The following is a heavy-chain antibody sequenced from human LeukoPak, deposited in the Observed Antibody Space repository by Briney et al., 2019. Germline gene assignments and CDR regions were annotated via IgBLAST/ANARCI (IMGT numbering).Heavy chain of an antibody. CDR1: GFNFSSYA. D-gene: IGHD3-10*01. CDR3: AKDDDGSGSYPSFHY. J-gene: IGHJ4*02. Sequence: GGSLRLSCAASGFNFSSYAMSWVRQAPGKGLEWVSAISGSDRSTYYADSVKGRFTISRDNSKNTLYLQMNSLRAEDTAVYYCAKDDDGSGSYPSFHYWGQGTLVTVSS. CDR2: ISGSDRST. V-gene: IGHV3-23*01.